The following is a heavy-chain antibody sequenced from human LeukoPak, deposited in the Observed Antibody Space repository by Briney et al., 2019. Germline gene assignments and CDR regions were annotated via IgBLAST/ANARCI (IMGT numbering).Heavy chain of an antibody. D-gene: IGHD3-22*01. V-gene: IGHV4-34*01. J-gene: IGHJ3*02. Sequence: SETLSLTCAVYGGSFSGYYWSWIRQPPGKGLEWIGEINHSGSTNYNPSLKSRVTISVDTSKNQFSLKLSSVTAADTAVYYCASHYYDSSGYYRPEAFDIWGQGTMVTVSS. CDR2: INHSGST. CDR3: ASHYYDSSGYYRPEAFDI. CDR1: GGSFSGYY.